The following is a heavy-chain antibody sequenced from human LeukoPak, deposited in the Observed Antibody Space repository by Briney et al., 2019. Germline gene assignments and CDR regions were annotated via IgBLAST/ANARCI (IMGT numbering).Heavy chain of an antibody. CDR3: ARAVAVAVPGPDY. Sequence: ASAKVSCKASGYTFTGYYMHWVRQAPGQGLEWMGWINPNSGGTNYAQKFQGRVTMTRDTSISTAYMELSRLRSDDTAVYYCARAVAVAVPGPDYWGQGTLVTVSS. CDR1: GYTFTGYY. D-gene: IGHD6-19*01. CDR2: INPNSGGT. V-gene: IGHV1-2*02. J-gene: IGHJ4*02.